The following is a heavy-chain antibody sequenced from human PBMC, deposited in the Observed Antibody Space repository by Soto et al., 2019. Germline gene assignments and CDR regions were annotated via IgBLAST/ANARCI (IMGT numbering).Heavy chain of an antibody. CDR3: ARERVLGDGGGFDV. V-gene: IGHV4-31*03. CDR2: IYYIGST. J-gene: IGHJ6*02. CDR1: GAAVGGGGQY. D-gene: IGHD2-15*01. Sequence: QVHLQESGPGLLKPSQTLSLTCTVSGAAVGGGGQYWNWVRQLPGKGLEWIGNIYYIGSTDYNPSLKSRVTISFDTSKNQFSLKLISVTAADTAVYYCARERVLGDGGGFDVWGQGTTVTVSS.